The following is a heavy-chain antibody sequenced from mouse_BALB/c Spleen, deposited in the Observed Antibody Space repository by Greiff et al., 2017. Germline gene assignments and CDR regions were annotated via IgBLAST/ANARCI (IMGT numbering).Heavy chain of an antibody. CDR1: GYSITSGYY. V-gene: IGHV3-6*02. CDR2: ISYDGSN. D-gene: IGHD1-2*01. Sequence: EVHLVESGPGLVKPSQSLSLTCSVTGYSITSGYYWNWIRQFPGNKLEWMGYISYDGSNNYNPSLKNRISITRDTSKNQFFLKLNSVTTEDTATYYCARTSYGYLYYFDYWGQGTTLTVSS. J-gene: IGHJ2*01. CDR3: ARTSYGYLYYFDY.